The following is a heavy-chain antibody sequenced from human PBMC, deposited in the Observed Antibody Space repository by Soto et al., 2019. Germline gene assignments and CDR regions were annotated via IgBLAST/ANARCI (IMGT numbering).Heavy chain of an antibody. CDR3: ARLPYSSSWYLPYWYFDL. J-gene: IGHJ2*01. CDR1: GGSISSGGYS. V-gene: IGHV4-30-2*01. Sequence: QLQLQESGSGLVKPSQTLSLTCAVSGGSISSGGYSWSWIRQPPGKGLEWIGYIYHSGRTYYNTSLKSRVTISVDRSKNQFSLKLSSVTAADTAVYYCARLPYSSSWYLPYWYFDLWGRGTLVTVSS. CDR2: IYHSGRT. D-gene: IGHD6-13*01.